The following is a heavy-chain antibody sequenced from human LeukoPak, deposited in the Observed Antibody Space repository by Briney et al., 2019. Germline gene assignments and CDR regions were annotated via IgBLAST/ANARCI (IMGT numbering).Heavy chain of an antibody. Sequence: PGGSLRLSCAASGFTFSSYGMHWVRQAPGKGLEWVAVISYDGSNKYYADSVKGRFTISRDNSKNTLYLQMNSLRAEDTAVYYCAKLSGGTTRSFGIWGQGTMVTVSS. CDR1: GFTFSSYG. V-gene: IGHV3-30*18. CDR3: AKLSGGTTRSFGI. J-gene: IGHJ3*02. D-gene: IGHD4-17*01. CDR2: ISYDGSNK.